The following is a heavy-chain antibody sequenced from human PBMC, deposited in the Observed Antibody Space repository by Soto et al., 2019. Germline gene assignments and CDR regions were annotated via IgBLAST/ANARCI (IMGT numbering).Heavy chain of an antibody. CDR3: PRVKATLHLHYYFYY. Sequence: SETLSLTCSVSGGTINSGDYFWSWIREPPGKGLDWIGSMFYTGSTYYSPSLKRRASMSMDTSKNLLSLRLRSLTPADTAAYFFPRVKATLHLHYYFYYCVRGTPVTVS. J-gene: IGHJ4*02. V-gene: IGHV4-30-4*01. CDR1: GGTINSGDYF. CDR2: MFYTGST. D-gene: IGHD5-12*01.